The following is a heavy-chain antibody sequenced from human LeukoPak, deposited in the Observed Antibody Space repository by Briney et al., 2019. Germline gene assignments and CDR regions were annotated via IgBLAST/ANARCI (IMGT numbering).Heavy chain of an antibody. Sequence: GGSLSLSCAASGFTFSDYYMTWIRQVPGKGLEWVSYISGVADVIYYADSVKGRFTISRDNAKSSVYLQMNSLRAEDTALYYCARGGAHGMDVWGQGTTVTVSS. CDR3: ARGGAHGMDV. CDR2: ISGVADVI. J-gene: IGHJ6*02. V-gene: IGHV3-11*01. CDR1: GFTFSDYY. D-gene: IGHD1-26*01.